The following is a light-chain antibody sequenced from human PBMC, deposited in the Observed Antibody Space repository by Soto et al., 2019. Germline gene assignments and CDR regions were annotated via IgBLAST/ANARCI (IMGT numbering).Light chain of an antibody. CDR3: SSYTSSSTVV. CDR2: DVS. Sequence: QSALTEPASVSGSPGQSITISCTGTSSDDGGYNSVSWYQQHPRKAPKLMIYDVSNRPSGVSNRFSGSTSGNTASLTISGLQAEDEADYYCSSYTSSSTVVFGGGTKLTVL. CDR1: SSDDGGYNS. J-gene: IGLJ2*01. V-gene: IGLV2-14*01.